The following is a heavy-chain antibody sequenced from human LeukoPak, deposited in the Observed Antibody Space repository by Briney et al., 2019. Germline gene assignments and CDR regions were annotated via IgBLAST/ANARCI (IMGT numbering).Heavy chain of an antibody. J-gene: IGHJ4*02. CDR3: ARAPVPVAAVGKYFDY. CDR1: GGSFSNYY. Sequence: SETLSLTCAVYGGSFSNYYWSWIRQPPGKGLEWIGEIDHSGSTNYNPSLKSRLTISVDTSKKQFSLKLSSVTAADTAVYYCARAPVPVAAVGKYFDYWGQGTLVTVSS. V-gene: IGHV4-34*01. CDR2: IDHSGST. D-gene: IGHD6-13*01.